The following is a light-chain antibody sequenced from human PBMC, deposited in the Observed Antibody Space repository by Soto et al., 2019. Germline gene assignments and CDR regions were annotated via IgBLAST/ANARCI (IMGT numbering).Light chain of an antibody. CDR3: QQANCLPLT. V-gene: IGKV1-12*01. CDR1: QGFSSW. CDR2: STS. J-gene: IGKJ5*01. Sequence: DIQMTQSPSSVSASVGDRFTITCRSSQGFSSWLAWYQQKPRTAPKLMIYSTSSLQSGVPSRFSGSGSGTDFTLTISRLQAEDFATYYCQQANCLPLTFGQGTRLEIK.